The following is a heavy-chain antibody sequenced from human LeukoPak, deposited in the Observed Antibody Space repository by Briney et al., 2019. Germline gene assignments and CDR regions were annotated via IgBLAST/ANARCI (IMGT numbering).Heavy chain of an antibody. V-gene: IGHV4-39*01. Sequence: SETLSLTCTVSGGSIASTSGYWGWIRQPPGKGLEWLGSIYYGGSTYDNPSLRSRVTISIDTSKNQFSLKVTSVTAADTALYYCARIGGGSWRNPGHWFDPWGQGALVTVSS. CDR1: GGSIASTSGY. D-gene: IGHD2-15*01. CDR3: ARIGGGSWRNPGHWFDP. CDR2: IYYGGST. J-gene: IGHJ5*02.